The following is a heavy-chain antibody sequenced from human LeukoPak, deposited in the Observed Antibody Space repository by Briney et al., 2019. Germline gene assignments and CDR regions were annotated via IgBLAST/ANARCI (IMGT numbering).Heavy chain of an antibody. V-gene: IGHV4-59*01. J-gene: IGHJ4*02. CDR2: IYYSGST. D-gene: IGHD2-21*02. CDR1: GGSISNYY. CDR3: ARAPGVMTAFDY. Sequence: PETLSLNCAVSGGSISNYYWSWIRQPPGKGLEWIAFIYYSGSTNYNPSLRSRVTIPVETSKNQFSLKLSSVTAADTAVYYCARAPGVMTAFDYWGQGALVTVSS.